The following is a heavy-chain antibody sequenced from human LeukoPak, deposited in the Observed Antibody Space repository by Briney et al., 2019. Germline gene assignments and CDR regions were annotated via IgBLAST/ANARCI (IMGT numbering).Heavy chain of an antibody. V-gene: IGHV4-39*01. CDR1: GDSVTTTNFY. D-gene: IGHD6-13*01. CDR3: ARLRVQQLASSYYMDV. J-gene: IGHJ6*03. CDR2: LYYGVNT. Sequence: SETLSLTCTVSGDSVTTTNFYWGWIRQAPGKGLEWIGSLYYGVNTYYKPSLKSRVTISVATSLNQFSLILTSVTAADTGVYYCARLRVQQLASSYYMDVWGKGTTVTVSS.